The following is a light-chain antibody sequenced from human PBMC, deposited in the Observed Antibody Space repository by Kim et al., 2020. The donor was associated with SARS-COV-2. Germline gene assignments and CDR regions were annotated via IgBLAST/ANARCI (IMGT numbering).Light chain of an antibody. CDR2: QDS. V-gene: IGLV3-1*01. Sequence: GSPGQTASITCSGDKLGDKYACWYQQKPGQSPVLVIYQDSKRPSGIPERFSGSNSGNTVTLTISGTQAMDEADYYCQAWDSSTGVFGGGTQLTVL. CDR3: QAWDSSTGV. CDR1: KLGDKY. J-gene: IGLJ3*02.